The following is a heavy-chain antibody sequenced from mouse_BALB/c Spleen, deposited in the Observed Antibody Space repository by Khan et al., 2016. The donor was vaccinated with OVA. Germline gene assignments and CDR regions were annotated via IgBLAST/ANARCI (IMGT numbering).Heavy chain of an antibody. CDR3: ARDGSRYNYAIDY. D-gene: IGHD2-3*01. CDR2: ISYSGST. J-gene: IGHJ4*01. V-gene: IGHV3-2*02. CDR1: GYSITSDYA. Sequence: VQLQQSGPGLVKPSQSLSLTCTVTGYSITSDYAWNWIRQFPGNKLEWMGYISYSGSTNYNPAIKSRISITRDTSKNQFFLQLNSVTTEDTATYYCARDGSRYNYAIDYWGQGTSVTVSS.